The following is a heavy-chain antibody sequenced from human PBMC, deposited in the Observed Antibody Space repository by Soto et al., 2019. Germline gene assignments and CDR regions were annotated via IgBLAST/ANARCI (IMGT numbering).Heavy chain of an antibody. J-gene: IGHJ6*02. D-gene: IGHD6-19*01. CDR2: IFYSGYT. Sequence: PSETLSLTCTVSGGSISSSNYYWGWIRQPPGKGLEWIGSIFYSGYTYYNPSLKSRVTISVDTSKNQFSLKLNSVTAADTAVYYCARGIEGWYQGRYYYGMDVWGQGTTVTVSS. V-gene: IGHV4-39*01. CDR3: ARGIEGWYQGRYYYGMDV. CDR1: GGSISSSNYY.